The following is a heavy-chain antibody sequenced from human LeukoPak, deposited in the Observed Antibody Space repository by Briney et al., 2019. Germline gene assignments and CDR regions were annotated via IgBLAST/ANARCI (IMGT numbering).Heavy chain of an antibody. J-gene: IGHJ4*02. V-gene: IGHV4-30-4*08. CDR3: AREPSYDSSAIDY. CDR2: IYYSGST. CDR1: GGSISSGDYY. Sequence: PSQTLSLTCTVSGGSISSGDYYWSWIRQPPGKGLEWIGYIYYSGSTYYNPSLKSRVTISVDTSKNQFSLKLSSVTAADTAVYYCAREPSYDSSAIDYWGQGTLVTVSS. D-gene: IGHD3-22*01.